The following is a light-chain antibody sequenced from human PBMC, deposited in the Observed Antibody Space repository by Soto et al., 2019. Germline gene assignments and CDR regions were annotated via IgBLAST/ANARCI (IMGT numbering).Light chain of an antibody. CDR1: QSISYW. J-gene: IGKJ2*01. CDR2: KAS. CDR3: RHYNTYSPPYT. Sequence: DIQMTQFPATLSASVGDRVTITCRASQSISYWLAWYQQKPGKAPNLLIYKASTLGSGVPSRFSGSGSGTEFTLTITSLQPDDFATYYCRHYNTYSPPYTFGQGTKLEIK. V-gene: IGKV1-5*03.